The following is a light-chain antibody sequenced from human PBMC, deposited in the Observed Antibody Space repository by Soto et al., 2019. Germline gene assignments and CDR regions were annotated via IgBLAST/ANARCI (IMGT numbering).Light chain of an antibody. J-gene: IGLJ1*01. CDR1: SSDDSGYNY. Sequence: NSSDDSGYNYVSWYQQHPSKAPKLMIYDVSNRPSGVSNRFSGSKSGNTASLTISGLHSEDEADYYCSSYTSSSPYVFGPGTKVIV. CDR3: SSYTSSSPYV. CDR2: DVS. V-gene: IGLV2-14*04.